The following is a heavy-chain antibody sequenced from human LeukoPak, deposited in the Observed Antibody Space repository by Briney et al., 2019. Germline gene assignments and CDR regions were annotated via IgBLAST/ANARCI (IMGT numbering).Heavy chain of an antibody. CDR3: AILSGSLFRGNYYYYYMDV. V-gene: IGHV4-39*01. CDR2: IYYSGSI. D-gene: IGHD1-26*01. Sequence: PSETLSLTCTVSGGSISSSSYYWGWIRQPPGKGLESIGSIYYSGSIYYNPSLKSRVTISVDTSKNQFSLKLSSVTAADTAVYYCAILSGSLFRGNYYYYYMDVWGKGTTVTVSS. J-gene: IGHJ6*03. CDR1: GGSISSSSYY.